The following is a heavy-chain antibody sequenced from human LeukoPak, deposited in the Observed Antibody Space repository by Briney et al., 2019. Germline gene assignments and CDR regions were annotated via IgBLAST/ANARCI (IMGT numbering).Heavy chain of an antibody. CDR3: AKEGVAAAGLDD. J-gene: IGHJ4*02. D-gene: IGHD6-13*01. CDR2: ISYDGSKK. CDR1: GFTFSSYG. V-gene: IGHV3-30*18. Sequence: GGSLRLSCAASGFTFSSYGMHWVRQAPGKGLEWVAVISYDGSKKYNGDSVKGRFTISRDNSKNTLYVQMDSLRAEDTAVYYCAKEGVAAAGLDDWGQGTMVTDSS.